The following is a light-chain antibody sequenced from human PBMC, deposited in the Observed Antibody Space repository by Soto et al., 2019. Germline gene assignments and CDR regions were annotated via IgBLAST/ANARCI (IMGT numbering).Light chain of an antibody. CDR1: SSDVGSYNL. V-gene: IGLV2-23*01. J-gene: IGLJ2*01. CDR3: CSYAGSSIVI. CDR2: EDN. Sequence: QSVLAQPASVSGSPGQSITISCTGSSSDVGSYNLVSWYQHHPGKAPKVVIYEDNRRPSGVSYRFSGSKSGNTASLTISGLQAEDEADYYCCSYAGSSIVIFGGGTKLTVL.